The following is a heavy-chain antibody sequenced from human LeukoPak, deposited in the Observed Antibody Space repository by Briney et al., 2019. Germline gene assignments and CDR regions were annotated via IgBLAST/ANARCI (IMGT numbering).Heavy chain of an antibody. Sequence: GGSLRLSCVASGFTLSSYWMHWVRQAPGKGLVWVSRINSDGSSTTYADSVKGRFTISRDNAKNTLYLQMNSLRVEDTAVYYCARVYSSSLNWFDPWGQGTLVSVPS. CDR2: INSDGSST. V-gene: IGHV3-74*01. J-gene: IGHJ5*02. D-gene: IGHD6-13*01. CDR1: GFTLSSYW. CDR3: ARVYSSSLNWFDP.